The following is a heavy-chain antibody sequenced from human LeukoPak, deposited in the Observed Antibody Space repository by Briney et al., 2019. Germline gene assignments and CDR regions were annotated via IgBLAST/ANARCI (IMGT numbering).Heavy chain of an antibody. D-gene: IGHD3-22*01. V-gene: IGHV4-39*07. CDR1: GGSISSNSYY. CDR3: AREDSSGYYYFDY. J-gene: IGHJ4*02. CDR2: ISYSGST. Sequence: PSETLSLTCAVSGGSISSNSYYWGWIRQPPGKGLEWIGGISYSGSTYYNPSLKSRVTISVDTSKNQLSLKLSSVTAADTAMYYCAREDSSGYYYFDYWGQGTLVTVSS.